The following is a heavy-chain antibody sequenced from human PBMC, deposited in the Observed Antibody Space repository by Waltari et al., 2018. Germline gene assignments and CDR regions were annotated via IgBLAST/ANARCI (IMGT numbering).Heavy chain of an antibody. Sequence: QVHLVESGGGVVQPGGSLSLSCAASGFTFGAYAMHWVRQAPGKGLEWVAFIRYDASDIYYRDSVKGRFTISRDNSKNTLFLQMSSLRPEDTAVYYCAKVGVGLTTWYPFDVWGQGTMVTVSS. D-gene: IGHD1-1*01. V-gene: IGHV3-30*02. CDR2: IRYDASDI. CDR3: AKVGVGLTTWYPFDV. J-gene: IGHJ3*01. CDR1: GFTFGAYA.